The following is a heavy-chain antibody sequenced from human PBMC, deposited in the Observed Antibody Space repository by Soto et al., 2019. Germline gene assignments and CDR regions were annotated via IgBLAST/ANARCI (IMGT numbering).Heavy chain of an antibody. CDR3: ARGENTIFGVVGDYYYYYGMDV. D-gene: IGHD3-3*01. Sequence: SETLSLTCAVYGGSFSGYYWSWIRQPPGKGLGWIGEINHSGSTNYNPSLKSRVTISVDTSKNQFSLKLSSVTAADTAVYYCARGENTIFGVVGDYYYYYGMDVWGQGTTVTVSS. J-gene: IGHJ6*02. CDR1: GGSFSGYY. V-gene: IGHV4-34*01. CDR2: INHSGST.